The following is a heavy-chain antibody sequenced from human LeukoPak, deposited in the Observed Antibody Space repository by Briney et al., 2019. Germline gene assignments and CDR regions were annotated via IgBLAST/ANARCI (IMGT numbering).Heavy chain of an antibody. CDR2: IDWDDDK. CDR3: ARIRYSSGWYDFDY. CDR1: GFSLSTSGMR. D-gene: IGHD6-19*01. V-gene: IGHV2-70*04. J-gene: IGHJ4*02. Sequence: SGPALVKPTQTLTLTCTFSGFSLSTSGMRVSWIRQPPGKALEWLARIDWDDDKFYSTSLKTRLTISKDTSKNQVVLTMTNMDLVDTATYYCARIRYSSGWYDFDYWGQGTLVTVSS.